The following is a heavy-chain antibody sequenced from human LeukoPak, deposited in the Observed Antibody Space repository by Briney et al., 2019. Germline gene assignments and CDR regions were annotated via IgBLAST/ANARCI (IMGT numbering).Heavy chain of an antibody. D-gene: IGHD6-19*01. CDR2: IDPSDSYT. CDR1: GYSFTSYW. Sequence: GESLKISCKGSGYSFTSYWISWVRQMPGKGLEWMGRIDPSDSYTNYSPSFQGHVTISADKSISTAYLQWSSLKASDTAMYYCARGFPVAGLQGSFDYWGQGTLVTVSS. CDR3: ARGFPVAGLQGSFDY. V-gene: IGHV5-10-1*01. J-gene: IGHJ4*02.